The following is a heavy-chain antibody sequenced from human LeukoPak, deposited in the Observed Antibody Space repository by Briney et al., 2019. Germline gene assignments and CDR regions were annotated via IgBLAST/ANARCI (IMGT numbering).Heavy chain of an antibody. CDR1: GGSISSSSYY. CDR2: IYYSGST. Sequence: PSETLSLTCTVSGGSISSSSYYWGWIRQPPGKGLEWIGSIYYSGSTYYNPSLKSRVTISVDTSKNQFSLKLSSVTAADTAVYYCARDRTVRGVTVDAFDIWGQGTVVTVSS. J-gene: IGHJ3*02. D-gene: IGHD3-10*01. CDR3: ARDRTVRGVTVDAFDI. V-gene: IGHV4-39*07.